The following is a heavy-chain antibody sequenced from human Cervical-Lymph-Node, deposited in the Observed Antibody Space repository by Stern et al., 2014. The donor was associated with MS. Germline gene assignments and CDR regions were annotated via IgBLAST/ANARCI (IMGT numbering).Heavy chain of an antibody. CDR1: GFTFSSYS. CDR3: ARDPNIESRYSSSWYYWFDP. V-gene: IGHV3-21*01. Sequence: EDQLVESGGGLVKPGGSLRLSCAASGFTFSSYSMNWVRQAPGKGLEWVSSISSSSSYIYYADSVKGRFTISRDNAKNSMYLQMNSLRAEDTAVYYCARDPNIESRYSSSWYYWFDPWGQGTLVTVSS. J-gene: IGHJ5*02. CDR2: ISSSSSYI. D-gene: IGHD6-13*01.